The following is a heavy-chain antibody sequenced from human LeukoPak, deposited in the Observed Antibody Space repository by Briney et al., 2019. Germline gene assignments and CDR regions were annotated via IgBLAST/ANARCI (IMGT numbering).Heavy chain of an antibody. CDR3: ARVAYYYGSRGFSADTLDI. CDR1: GGSISSGGYY. J-gene: IGHJ3*02. V-gene: IGHV4-31*03. D-gene: IGHD3-22*01. CDR2: IYYSGRT. Sequence: SETLSLTCTVSGGSISSGGYYWSWIRQHPGKGLEWIGYIYYSGRTYYNPSLKSRFNISVDTSQNRFSLRLSSVTAADTAVYYCARVAYYYGSRGFSADTLDIWGQGTMVTVSS.